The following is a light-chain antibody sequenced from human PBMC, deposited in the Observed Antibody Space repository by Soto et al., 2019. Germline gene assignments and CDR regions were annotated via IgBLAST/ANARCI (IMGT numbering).Light chain of an antibody. V-gene: IGKV3-15*01. CDR3: QQYNDWPPWT. CDR1: QSVSSN. CDR2: DAS. J-gene: IGKJ1*01. Sequence: EIVMTQSPATLSASPGERATLSCRASQSVSSNLAWYQQKPGQAPRLLIYDASTRATGIPARFSGSGSGTEFTLTISSLQSEDFAVYYCQQYNDWPPWTLGQGTKVEIK.